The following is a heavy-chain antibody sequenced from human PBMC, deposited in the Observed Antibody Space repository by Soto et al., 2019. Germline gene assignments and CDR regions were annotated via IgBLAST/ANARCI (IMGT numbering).Heavy chain of an antibody. CDR1: GFTVRANY. D-gene: IGHD2-21*01. CDR2: IYSGDTT. V-gene: IGHV3-53*01. J-gene: IGHJ4*02. Sequence: EVQLVESGGGLIQPGGSLRLSCAVSGFTVRANYMSWVRQAPGKGLEWVSVIYSGDTTYYADSVKGRFIISRDISKNTLYLQMNILIAEDTAVYYCHCYGYCGQGTLVTVSS. CDR3: HCYGY.